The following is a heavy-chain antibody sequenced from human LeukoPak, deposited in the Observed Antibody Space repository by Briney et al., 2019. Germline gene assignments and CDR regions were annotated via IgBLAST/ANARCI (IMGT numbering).Heavy chain of an antibody. CDR1: GFTFSDYA. CDR3: AKAELGVDTFFDY. CDR2: LSGSGAGT. J-gene: IGHJ4*02. Sequence: GGSLRLSCAASGFTFSDYALGWVRQAPGRGLEWVATLSGSGAGTYYSDSVQGRFTISRDSSKRTLFLQMNSLRAEDTAFYYCAKAELGVDTFFDYWGQGTLVTVSS. D-gene: IGHD3-3*01. V-gene: IGHV3-23*01.